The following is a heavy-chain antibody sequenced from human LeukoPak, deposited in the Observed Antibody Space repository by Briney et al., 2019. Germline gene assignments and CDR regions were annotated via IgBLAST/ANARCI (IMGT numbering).Heavy chain of an antibody. CDR2: INSDGSST. CDR3: ARVAVAAAGRGSFDY. Sequence: PGGSLRLSCAASGFTFSSYWMHWVRQAPGKGLVWVSRINSDGSSTSYADSVKGRFTISRDNAKNTLYLQMNSLRAEDTAVYCCARVAVAAAGRGSFDYWGQGTLVTVSS. V-gene: IGHV3-74*01. D-gene: IGHD6-13*01. CDR1: GFTFSSYW. J-gene: IGHJ4*02.